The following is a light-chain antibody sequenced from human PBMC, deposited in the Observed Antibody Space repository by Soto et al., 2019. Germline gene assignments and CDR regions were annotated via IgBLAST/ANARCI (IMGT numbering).Light chain of an antibody. CDR1: KLGDKY. CDR3: QAWDRSIDVV. J-gene: IGLJ2*01. Sequence: SYELPQPPSVSVSPGQTASITCSGDKLGDKYGCWYQQKPGQSPVLVIYQGYKRPSGIPERFSGSTSGNTATLTISGTQAVDEAEYYCQAWDRSIDVVFGGGTKLTVL. CDR2: QGY. V-gene: IGLV3-1*01.